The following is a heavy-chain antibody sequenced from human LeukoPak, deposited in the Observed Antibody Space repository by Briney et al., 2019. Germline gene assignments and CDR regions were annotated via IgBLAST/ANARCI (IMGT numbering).Heavy chain of an antibody. D-gene: IGHD1-26*01. J-gene: IGHJ4*02. CDR3: ARTQSQSGSYRYYFAY. CDR2: IYDIRNT. V-gene: IGHV4-61*08. Sequence: SETLSLTCTVSGGSVGRGGYYWSWIRQPPGGGLEWIGDIYDIRNTNYNPSLKSRATMSLDPSKNQFSLKLNSATAADTAVYYCARTQSQSGSYRYYFAYWGQGTLVTVSS. CDR1: GGSVGRGGYY.